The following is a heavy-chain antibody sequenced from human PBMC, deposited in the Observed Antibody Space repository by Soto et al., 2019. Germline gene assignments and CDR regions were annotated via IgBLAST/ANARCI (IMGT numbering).Heavy chain of an antibody. V-gene: IGHV4-59*08. Sequence: SETLSRTCTVSGGSIGSYYWSWIRQAPGKGLEWIGYIHFSGNTKYNPSLNSRVTISVDTSNNQFSLKLSSVTSADTAIYYCARQYSNAFDSWGQGTLVPVSS. J-gene: IGHJ4*02. CDR2: IHFSGNT. CDR1: GGSIGSYY. CDR3: ARQYSNAFDS. D-gene: IGHD6-13*01.